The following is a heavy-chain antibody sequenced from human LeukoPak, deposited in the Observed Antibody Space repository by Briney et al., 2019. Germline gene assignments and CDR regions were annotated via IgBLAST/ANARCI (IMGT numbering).Heavy chain of an antibody. CDR2: IQNDGNKE. CDR3: ARDRWYDNGGRQAAFDI. D-gene: IGHD3-22*01. Sequence: PGGSLRLSGAGSGFTFSSYGIHWVRQAPGKGLEWVAAIQNDGNKEYYGDSVKGRFTISRDNSKNTVYVQMNSLRPEDTAVYYCARDRWYDNGGRQAAFDIWGQGTMVTISS. V-gene: IGHV3-33*05. J-gene: IGHJ3*02. CDR1: GFTFSSYG.